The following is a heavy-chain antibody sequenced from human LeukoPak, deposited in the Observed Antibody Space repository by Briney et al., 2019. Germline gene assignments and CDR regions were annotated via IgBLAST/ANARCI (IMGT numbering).Heavy chain of an antibody. V-gene: IGHV3-23*01. CDR3: AKLHNLNCDY. CDR1: GFTFSDYA. J-gene: IGHJ4*02. D-gene: IGHD1-14*01. CDR2: ISGSGGST. Sequence: GGSLRLSCAASGFTFSDYAMSWVRQAPGKGLEWVSTISGSGGSTYYADSVKGWFTISRDSSKNTLYLQMNNLRPEDTAVYYCAKLHNLNCDYWGLGTLVTVSS.